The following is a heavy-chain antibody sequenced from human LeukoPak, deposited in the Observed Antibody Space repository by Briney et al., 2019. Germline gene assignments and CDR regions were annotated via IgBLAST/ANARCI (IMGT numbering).Heavy chain of an antibody. CDR1: GFTFSDHY. V-gene: IGHV3-72*01. D-gene: IGHD3-10*01. CDR2: SRNEGHNYST. CDR3: VALLRGIGY. J-gene: IGHJ4*02. Sequence: GGSLRLSCAVSGFTFSDHYMDWVRQAPGKGLEWIGRSRNEGHNYSTDFAASVRGRASLSRDHPRISLYLQINSLRTGDTAVYYCVALLRGIGYWGQGTLVTVSS.